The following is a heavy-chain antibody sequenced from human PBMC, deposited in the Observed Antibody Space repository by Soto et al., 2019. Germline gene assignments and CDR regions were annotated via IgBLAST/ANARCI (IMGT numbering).Heavy chain of an antibody. D-gene: IGHD5-18*01. CDR1: GGTFSSYA. Sequence: SVKASCKASGGTFSSYALSWVRQAPGQGLEWMGGIIPIFGTANYAQKFQGRVTITADESTSTAYMELSSLRSEDTAVYYCAASPRRYSYGLDYFDYWGQGTLVTVPS. J-gene: IGHJ4*02. CDR2: IIPIFGTA. V-gene: IGHV1-69*13. CDR3: AASPRRYSYGLDYFDY.